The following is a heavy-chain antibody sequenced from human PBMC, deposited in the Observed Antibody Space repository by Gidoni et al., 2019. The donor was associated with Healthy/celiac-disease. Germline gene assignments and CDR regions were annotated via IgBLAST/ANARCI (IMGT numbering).Heavy chain of an antibody. CDR1: GFTFSSYA. D-gene: IGHD2-21*01. J-gene: IGHJ4*02. CDR2: ISGSGGST. V-gene: IGHV3-23*01. Sequence: EVQLLESGGGLVQPGGSLRLSCAASGFTFSSYAMSWVRPAPGKGLEWFSAISGSGGSTYYADSVKGRFTISSDNSKNTLYLQMNSLRAEDTAVYYCAKDSAVAPFVTGGYWGQGTLVTVSS. CDR3: AKDSAVAPFVTGGY.